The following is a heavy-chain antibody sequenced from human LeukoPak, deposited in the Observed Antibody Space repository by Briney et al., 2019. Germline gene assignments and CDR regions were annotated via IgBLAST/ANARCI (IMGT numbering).Heavy chain of an antibody. CDR1: GYTFTGYY. V-gene: IGHV1-2*06. CDR2: INPNSGGT. Sequence: ASVKVSCKASGYTFTGYYMHWVRQAPGQGLEWMGRINPNSGGTNYAQKFQDRVTMTRDTSISTAYMELSRLRSDDTAVYYCARVPDPGIVVVPAAIRGFDYWGQGTLVTVSS. D-gene: IGHD2-2*02. CDR3: ARVPDPGIVVVPAAIRGFDY. J-gene: IGHJ4*02.